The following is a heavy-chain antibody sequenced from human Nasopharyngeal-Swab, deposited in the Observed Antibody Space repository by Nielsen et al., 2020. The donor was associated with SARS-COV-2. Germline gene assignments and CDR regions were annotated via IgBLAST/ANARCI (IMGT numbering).Heavy chain of an antibody. V-gene: IGHV1-69*13. D-gene: IGHD2-2*01. CDR3: ARDQLLGYYFDY. Sequence: SVKVSCKASGGTFSSYAISWVRQAPGQGLEWMGGIIPIFGTANYAQKFQGRVTITADESTSTAYMELSSLRSEDTAVYYCARDQLLGYYFDYWGQGTLVTVSS. J-gene: IGHJ4*02. CDR2: IIPIFGTA. CDR1: GGTFSSYA.